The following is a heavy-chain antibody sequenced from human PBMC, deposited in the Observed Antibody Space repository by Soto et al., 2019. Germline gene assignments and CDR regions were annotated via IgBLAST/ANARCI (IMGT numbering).Heavy chain of an antibody. CDR3: ARDIGFDYVN. Sequence: VGSLRLSCAVSGFNVMSYWMSCVRQSPGKGLEWVASIKEDGSEIYYLHSVRGRFSISRDSAGNALHLTMNYLSAEDTGVYFCARDIGFDYVNWGQGTLVTVSS. J-gene: IGHJ4*02. CDR1: GFNVMSYW. D-gene: IGHD3-16*01. CDR2: IKEDGSEI. V-gene: IGHV3-7*01.